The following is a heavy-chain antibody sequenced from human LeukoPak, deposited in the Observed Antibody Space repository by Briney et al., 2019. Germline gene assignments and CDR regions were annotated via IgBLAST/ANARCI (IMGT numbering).Heavy chain of an antibody. D-gene: IGHD2-8*01. Sequence: ASVKVSCKVSGYTLTELSMHWVRQAPGKGLEWMGGFDPEDGETIYAQKFQGRVTMTEDTSTDTAYMELSSLRSEDTAVYYCATADIVLMVYAPRNAFDIWGQGTMVTVSS. V-gene: IGHV1-24*01. J-gene: IGHJ3*02. CDR1: GYTLTELS. CDR3: ATADIVLMVYAPRNAFDI. CDR2: FDPEDGET.